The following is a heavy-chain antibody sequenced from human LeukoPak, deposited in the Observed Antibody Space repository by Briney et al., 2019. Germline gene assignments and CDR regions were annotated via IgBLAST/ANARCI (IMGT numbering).Heavy chain of an antibody. Sequence: ASVKVSCRASGYXLTGYYMHWVRQAPGQGLEWLGWMNPNSGGTKYAQKFQGRVTMTRDTSISTAYMELSRLRSDDTAMYYCARDKLGLGELSLYDQWGQGTLVTVFS. J-gene: IGHJ5*02. CDR3: ARDKLGLGELSLYDQ. V-gene: IGHV1-2*02. CDR1: GYXLTGYY. D-gene: IGHD3-16*02. CDR2: MNPNSGGT.